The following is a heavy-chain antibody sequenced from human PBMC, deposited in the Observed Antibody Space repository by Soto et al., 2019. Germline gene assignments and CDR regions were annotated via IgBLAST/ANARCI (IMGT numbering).Heavy chain of an antibody. D-gene: IGHD1-1*01. CDR1: GGTFSSYA. J-gene: IGHJ3*02. Sequence: QVQLVQSGAEVKKPGSSVKVSCKASGGTFSSYAISWVRQAPGQGLEWMGGIIPIFGTANYAQKFQGRVTITADESTRTAYMELSSLRSEDTAVYYCARVPGQPTGSARAFDIWGQGTMVTVSS. CDR3: ARVPGQPTGSARAFDI. CDR2: IIPIFGTA. V-gene: IGHV1-69*01.